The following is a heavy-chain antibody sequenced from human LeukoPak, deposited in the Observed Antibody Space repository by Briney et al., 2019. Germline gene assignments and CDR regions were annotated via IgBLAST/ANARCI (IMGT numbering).Heavy chain of an antibody. V-gene: IGHV3-23*01. CDR2: ISGSGDTS. Sequence: GGSLRLSCAASGFTFSNYAMTWVRQAPGKGLEWVSAISGSGDTSDYADSVRGRFTISRDNSKNTLYLQMNSLRAEDTAVYYCARGAIFGVVITRSAFDIWGQGTMVTVSS. CDR1: GFTFSNYA. CDR3: ARGAIFGVVITRSAFDI. J-gene: IGHJ3*02. D-gene: IGHD3-3*01.